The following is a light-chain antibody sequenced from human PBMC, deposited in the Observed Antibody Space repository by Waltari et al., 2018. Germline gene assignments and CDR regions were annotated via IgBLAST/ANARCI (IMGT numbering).Light chain of an antibody. J-gene: IGLJ3*02. CDR2: DLS. CDR3: SSYTSSSTFDWV. Sequence: QSALNQPASVSGSPGQSLTISCTGTSSDGGGDNYVPVYHQHPGKAPKLMIYDLSKRPSGVSNRFSGSKSGNTASLTISGLQAEDEADYYCSSYTSSSTFDWVFGGGTKLTVL. V-gene: IGLV2-14*01. CDR1: SSDGGGDNY.